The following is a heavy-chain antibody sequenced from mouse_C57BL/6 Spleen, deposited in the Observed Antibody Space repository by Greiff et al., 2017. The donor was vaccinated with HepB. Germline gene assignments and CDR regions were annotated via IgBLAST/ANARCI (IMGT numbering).Heavy chain of an antibody. J-gene: IGHJ4*01. CDR2: IDPSDSYT. CDR3: ARGHYDGGSDYAMDY. CDR1: GYTFTSYW. Sequence: QVQLQQPGAELVRPGTSVKLSCKASGYTFTSYWMHWVKQRPGQGLEWIGVIDPSDSYTNYNQKFKGKATLTVDTSSSTAYMQLSSLTSEDSAVYYCARGHYDGGSDYAMDYWGQGTSVTVSS. D-gene: IGHD1-1*01. V-gene: IGHV1-59*01.